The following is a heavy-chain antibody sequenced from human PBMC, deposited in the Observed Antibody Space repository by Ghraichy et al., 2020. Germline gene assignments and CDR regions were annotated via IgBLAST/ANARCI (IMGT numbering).Heavy chain of an antibody. J-gene: IGHJ4*02. CDR2: ISSSSSYI. V-gene: IGHV3-21*01. CDR1: GFTFSSYS. D-gene: IGHD2-15*01. Sequence: GGSLRLSCAASGFTFSSYSMNWVRQAPGKGLEWVSSISSSSSYIYYADSVKGRFTISRDNAKNSLYLQMNSLRAEDTAVYYCARGYCSGGSCYLDYWGQGTLVTVSS. CDR3: ARGYCSGGSCYLDY.